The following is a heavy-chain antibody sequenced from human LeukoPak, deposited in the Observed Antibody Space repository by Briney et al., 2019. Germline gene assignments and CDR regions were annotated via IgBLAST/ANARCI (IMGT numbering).Heavy chain of an antibody. D-gene: IGHD2-8*02. V-gene: IGHV3-74*01. CDR3: VRDVRFLVFDI. Sequence: SGGSLRLSCAASGFTFSSYWMHWVRQGPGKGLVWVSRINSDGRSISYADSVKGRFTISRDSAKNTLYLQMNSLRAEDTAVYYCVRDVRFLVFDIWGQGTMVTVSS. CDR2: INSDGRSI. J-gene: IGHJ3*02. CDR1: GFTFSSYW.